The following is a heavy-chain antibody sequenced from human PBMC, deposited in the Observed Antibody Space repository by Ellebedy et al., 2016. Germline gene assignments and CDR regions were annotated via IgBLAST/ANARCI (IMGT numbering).Heavy chain of an antibody. J-gene: IGHJ5*02. D-gene: IGHD2-2*01. Sequence: GGSLRLSCAASGFTFSSYSMNWVRQAPGKGLEWVSSISSSSSYIYYADSVKGRFTISRDNAKNSLYLQMNSLRAEDTAVYYCAREGCSSTSCYAEWFDPWGQGTLVTVSS. CDR3: AREGCSSTSCYAEWFDP. CDR2: ISSSSSYI. V-gene: IGHV3-21*01. CDR1: GFTFSSYS.